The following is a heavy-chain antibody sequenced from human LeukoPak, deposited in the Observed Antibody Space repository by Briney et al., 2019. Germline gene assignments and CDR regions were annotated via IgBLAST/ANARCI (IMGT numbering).Heavy chain of an antibody. CDR1: GGSFSGYY. CDR2: INHSGST. J-gene: IGHJ6*03. D-gene: IGHD6-6*01. V-gene: IGHV4-34*01. CDR3: ARGLSSIAARSYYYYYYMDV. Sequence: SETLSLTCAVYGGSFSGYYWSWIRQPPGKGLEWIGEINHSGSTNYNPSLKSRVTMSVDTSKNQFSLKLSSVTAADTAVYYCARGLSSIAARSYYYYYYMDVWGKGTTVTVSS.